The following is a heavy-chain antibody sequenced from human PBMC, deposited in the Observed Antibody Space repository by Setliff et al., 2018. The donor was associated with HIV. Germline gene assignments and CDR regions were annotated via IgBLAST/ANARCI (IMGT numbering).Heavy chain of an antibody. CDR1: GYTFSGYY. J-gene: IGHJ6*03. D-gene: IGHD1-26*01. CDR3: ATTGVGVTRYYYYYMDV. Sequence: ASVKVSCKASGYTFSGYYVHWVRQAPGQGLEWIGGFDPEDGKTAYAQKLQGRVTTTEDTSIDTAYMELSSLKSEDTAVYYCATTGVGVTRYYYYYMDVWGKGTTVTVSS. V-gene: IGHV1-24*01. CDR2: FDPEDGKT.